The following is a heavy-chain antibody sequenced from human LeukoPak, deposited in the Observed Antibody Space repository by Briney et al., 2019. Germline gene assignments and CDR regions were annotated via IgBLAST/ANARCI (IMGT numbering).Heavy chain of an antibody. Sequence: PSETLSLTCTVSGGSISSSSYYWGWIRQPPGKGLEWIGEINHSGSTNYNPSLKSRVTISVDTSKNQFSLKLTSVTAADTAVYYCARGIVLMVYATFDYWGQGTLVTVSS. J-gene: IGHJ4*02. CDR2: INHSGST. D-gene: IGHD2-8*01. CDR3: ARGIVLMVYATFDY. CDR1: GGSISSSSYY. V-gene: IGHV4-39*07.